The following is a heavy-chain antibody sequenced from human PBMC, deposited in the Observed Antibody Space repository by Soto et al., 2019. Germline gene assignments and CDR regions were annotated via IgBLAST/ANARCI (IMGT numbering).Heavy chain of an antibody. V-gene: IGHV1-8*01. J-gene: IGHJ4*02. CDR3: ARALRYFDWLLREYYFDY. D-gene: IGHD3-9*01. Sequence: ASVKVSCKASGYTFTSYDINWVRQATGQGLEWMGWMNPNSGNTGYAQKFQGRVTMTRNTSISTAYMELSSLRSEDTAVYYCARALRYFDWLLREYYFDYWGQGTLVTVSS. CDR1: GYTFTSYD. CDR2: MNPNSGNT.